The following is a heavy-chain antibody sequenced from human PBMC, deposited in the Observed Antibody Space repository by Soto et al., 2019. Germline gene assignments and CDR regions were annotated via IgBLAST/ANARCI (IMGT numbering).Heavy chain of an antibody. CDR1: GGTFSSYA. D-gene: IGHD5-18*01. Sequence: QVQLVQSGAEVKKPGSSVKVSCKASGGTFSSYAISWVRQAPGQGLEWMGGIIPIFGTANYAQKFQGRVTITADECTSTAYMERSSLRSEDTAVYYSATAMVTDYYYYYGMDVWGQGTTVTVSS. V-gene: IGHV1-69*01. CDR3: ATAMVTDYYYYYGMDV. CDR2: IIPIFGTA. J-gene: IGHJ6*02.